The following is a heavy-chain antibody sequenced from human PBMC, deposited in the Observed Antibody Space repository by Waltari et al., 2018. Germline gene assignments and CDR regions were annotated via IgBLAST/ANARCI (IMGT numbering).Heavy chain of an antibody. J-gene: IGHJ3*02. CDR3: VTMGLAHAFDI. V-gene: IGHV3-7*01. Sequence: EVQLVESGGGLVQPGGSLRLSCAASGFTFSGYWMSWVRQTPGKGLEGVGNIKPDGTEQYYVDSVKGRFTISRDNAKNSLYLQMNSLRAEDTAVYYCVTMGLAHAFDIWGQGTMVTVSS. CDR2: IKPDGTEQ. D-gene: IGHD2-8*01. CDR1: GFTFSGYW.